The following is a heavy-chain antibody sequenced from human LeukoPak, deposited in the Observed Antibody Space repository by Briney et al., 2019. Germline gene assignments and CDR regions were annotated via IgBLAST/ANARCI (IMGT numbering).Heavy chain of an antibody. V-gene: IGHV4-39*07. D-gene: IGHD3-22*01. J-gene: IGHJ4*02. CDR1: GGSISSSSYY. Sequence: ASEALSLTCTVSGGSISSSSYYWGWIRQPPGKGLEWIGSIYYSGSTYYNPSLKSRVTISVDTSKNQFSLKLSSVTAADTAVYYCARDIENYYDSRSFDYWGQGTLVTVSS. CDR2: IYYSGST. CDR3: ARDIENYYDSRSFDY.